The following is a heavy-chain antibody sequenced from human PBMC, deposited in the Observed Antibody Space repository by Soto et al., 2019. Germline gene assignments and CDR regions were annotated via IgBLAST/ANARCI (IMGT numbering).Heavy chain of an antibody. D-gene: IGHD2-15*01. V-gene: IGHV1-69*13. CDR3: ARDKSAHCSGGSCYSGLNYYYYYGMDV. CDR1: GGTFSSYA. J-gene: IGHJ6*02. Sequence: SVKVSCKASGGTFSSYAISWVRQAPGQGPEWMGGIIPIFGTANYAQKFQGRVTITADESTSTAYMELSSLRSEDTAVYYCARDKSAHCSGGSCYSGLNYYYYYGMDVWGQGTTVTVSS. CDR2: IIPIFGTA.